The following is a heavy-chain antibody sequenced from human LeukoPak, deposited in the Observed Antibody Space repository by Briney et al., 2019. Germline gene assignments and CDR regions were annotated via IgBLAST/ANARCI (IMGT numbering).Heavy chain of an antibody. Sequence: GGSLRLSCAASGFTFSSYSMNWGRQAPGKGLEWVSYITSSSITIYYADSVKGRFTISRDNAKNSLYLQMNSLRNEDTAVYYCARDSPYGDYPFDYWGQGTLVTVSS. CDR2: ITSSSITI. J-gene: IGHJ4*02. D-gene: IGHD4-17*01. V-gene: IGHV3-48*02. CDR3: ARDSPYGDYPFDY. CDR1: GFTFSSYS.